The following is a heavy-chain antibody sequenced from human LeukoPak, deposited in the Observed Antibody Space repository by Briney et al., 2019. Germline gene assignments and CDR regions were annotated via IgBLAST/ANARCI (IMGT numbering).Heavy chain of an antibody. CDR2: ISGSGGST. J-gene: IGHJ4*02. CDR3: AKGRNIVVVVPPFDY. V-gene: IGHV3-23*01. CDR1: GFTFSSYA. Sequence: GGSLRLSCAASGFTFSSYAMSWVGQAPGKGLEWVSAISGSGGSTYYADSVKGRFTISRDNSKNTLYLQMNSLRAEDTAVYYCAKGRNIVVVVPPFDYWGQGTLVTVSS. D-gene: IGHD2-15*01.